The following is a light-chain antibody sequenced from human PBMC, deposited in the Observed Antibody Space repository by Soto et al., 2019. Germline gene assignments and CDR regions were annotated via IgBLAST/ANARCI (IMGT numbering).Light chain of an antibody. Sequence: QYVLSQPSSVSWSPGQSITISCTGTSTDVGGYNYVSWYQHHPGKGPKLIIYEVNNRPSGVSDHFSGSKSGNKASLTISNLEAEDESDYYCGSYTSTDTPFVFGTGTKVTVL. J-gene: IGLJ1*01. CDR2: EVN. V-gene: IGLV2-14*01. CDR3: GSYTSTDTPFV. CDR1: STDVGGYNY.